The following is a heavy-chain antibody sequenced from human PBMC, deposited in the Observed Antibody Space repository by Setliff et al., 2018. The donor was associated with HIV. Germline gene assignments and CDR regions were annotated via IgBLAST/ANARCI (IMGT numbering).Heavy chain of an antibody. CDR3: ARDYGSGSRLGYGMDV. J-gene: IGHJ6*02. CDR1: GFTFSSYW. Sequence: PGGSLRLSCAASGFTFSSYWMHWVRQAPGKGLEWVSSISSSSYYIYYADSVKGRFTISRDNAKNSLLLQMNSLRAEDTALYYCARDYGSGSRLGYGMDVWGQGTTVTVSS. D-gene: IGHD3-10*01. CDR2: ISSSSYYI. V-gene: IGHV3-21*04.